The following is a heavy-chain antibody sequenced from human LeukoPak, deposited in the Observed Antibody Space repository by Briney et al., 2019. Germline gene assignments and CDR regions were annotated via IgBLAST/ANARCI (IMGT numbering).Heavy chain of an antibody. CDR1: GFTFSRHW. CDR2: INSDGSTT. D-gene: IGHD1-26*01. V-gene: IGHV3-74*01. J-gene: IGHJ4*02. CDR3: ARADVGTTIVY. Sequence: PGGSLRLSCAASGFTFSRHWMHWVRQAPGKGLVWVSRINSDGSTTSYADSVKGRFTISRDNAKNTLYLQMSSLRADDTAVYYCARADVGTTIVYWGQGTLVTVSS.